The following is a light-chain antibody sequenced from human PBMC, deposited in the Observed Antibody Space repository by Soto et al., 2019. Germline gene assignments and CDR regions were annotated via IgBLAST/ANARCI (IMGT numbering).Light chain of an antibody. CDR2: DAS. CDR1: QSVSNY. CDR3: QQRSNWPPWT. Sequence: EIVLTQSPATLSLSPGERATLSCRASQSVSNYLAWYQQKPGQAPRVLIYDASTRATGIPARFSGSGSGTDFTLTISSLEAEDFAVYYCQQRSNWPPWTFGQGTKVEMK. V-gene: IGKV3-11*01. J-gene: IGKJ1*01.